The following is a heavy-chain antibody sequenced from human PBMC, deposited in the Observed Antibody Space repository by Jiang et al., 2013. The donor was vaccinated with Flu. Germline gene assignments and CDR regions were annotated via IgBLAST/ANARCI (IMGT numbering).Heavy chain of an antibody. J-gene: IGHJ6*02. CDR1: GYSFTSYW. CDR2: IYPGDSDT. CDR3: AAIVATMGKTYYYYGMDV. V-gene: IGHV5-51*03. D-gene: IGHD5-12*01. Sequence: SGAEVKKPGESLKISCKGSGYSFTSYWIGWVRQMPGKGLEWMGIIYPGDSDTRYSPSFQGQVTISADKSISTAYLQWSSLKASDTAMYYCAAIVATMGKTYYYYGMDVWGQGTTVTVSS.